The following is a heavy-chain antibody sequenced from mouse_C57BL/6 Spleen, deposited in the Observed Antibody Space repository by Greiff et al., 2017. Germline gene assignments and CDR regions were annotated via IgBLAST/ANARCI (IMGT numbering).Heavy chain of an antibody. CDR3: AREGVTTVVARYFDV. CDR1: GYTFTSYG. Sequence: QVQLKQSGAELARPGASVKLSCKASGYTFTSYGISWVKQRTGQGLELIGEIYPRSGNTYYNEKFKGKATLTADKSSSTAYMELRSLTSEDSAVYFCAREGVTTVVARYFDVWGTGTTVTVSS. D-gene: IGHD1-1*01. V-gene: IGHV1-81*01. CDR2: IYPRSGNT. J-gene: IGHJ1*03.